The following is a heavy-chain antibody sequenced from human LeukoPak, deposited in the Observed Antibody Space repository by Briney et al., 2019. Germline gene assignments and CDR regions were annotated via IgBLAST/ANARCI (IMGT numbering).Heavy chain of an antibody. CDR2: IYSGGST. CDR3: ARDVGDEGNY. V-gene: IGHV3-53*01. D-gene: IGHD3-16*01. Sequence: GGSLRLSCAASGFTVSSNYMSWVRQAPGKGLEWVSVIYSGGSTYYADPVKGRFTISRDNSKNTLYLQMSSLRTADTAVYYCARDVGDEGNYWGQGTLVTASS. CDR1: GFTVSSNY. J-gene: IGHJ4*02.